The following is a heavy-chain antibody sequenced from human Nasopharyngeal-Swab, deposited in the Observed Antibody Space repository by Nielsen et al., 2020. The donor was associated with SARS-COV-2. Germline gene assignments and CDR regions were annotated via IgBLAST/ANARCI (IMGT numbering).Heavy chain of an antibody. V-gene: IGHV3-9*01. D-gene: IGHD1-26*01. CDR3: AKGSSWEAYNWFDP. J-gene: IGHJ5*02. Sequence: SLRLSCAASGFTFDDYAMHWVRQAPGKGLEWVSGISWNSGSIGYADSVKGRFTISRDNAKNSLYLQMNSLRAEDTALYYCAKGSSWEAYNWFDPWGQGTLVTVSS. CDR2: ISWNSGSI. CDR1: GFTFDDYA.